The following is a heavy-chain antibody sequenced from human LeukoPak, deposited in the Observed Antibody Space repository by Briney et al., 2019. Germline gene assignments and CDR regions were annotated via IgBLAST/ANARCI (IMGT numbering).Heavy chain of an antibody. CDR3: ARDLEYYDSSGYSFDY. D-gene: IGHD3-22*01. CDR2: ISYDGSNK. CDR1: GFTFSSYA. J-gene: IGHJ4*02. V-gene: IGHV3-30*04. Sequence: PGGSLRLSCAASGFTFSSYAMHWVRQAPGKGLEWVAVISYDGSNKYYADSVKGRFTISRDNSKNTLYLQMNSLRAGDTAVYYCARDLEYYDSSGYSFDYWGQGTLVTVSS.